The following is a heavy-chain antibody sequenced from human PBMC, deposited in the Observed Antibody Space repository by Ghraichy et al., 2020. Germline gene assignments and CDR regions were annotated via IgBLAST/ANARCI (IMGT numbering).Heavy chain of an antibody. V-gene: IGHV4-34*01. CDR1: GGSFSGYY. Sequence: SQTLSLTCAVYGGSFSGYYWSWIRQPPGKGLEWIGEINHSGSTNYNPSLKSRVTISVDTSKNQFSLKLSSVTAADTAVYYCARIGNYWGQGTLVTVSS. J-gene: IGHJ4*02. CDR2: INHSGST. CDR3: ARIGNY.